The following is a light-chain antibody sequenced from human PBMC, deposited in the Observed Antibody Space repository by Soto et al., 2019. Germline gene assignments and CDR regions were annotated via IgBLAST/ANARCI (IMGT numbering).Light chain of an antibody. Sequence: QSVLTQPASVSGSPGQSITISCTGTSSDVGGSIYVSWYQQHPGKAPKLLISEVSNRPSGVSNRFSGSKSDNTASLTISGLQAEDEADYYCSSLTDTSTLYVFGTGTKVTVL. CDR1: SSDVGGSIY. CDR2: EVS. V-gene: IGLV2-14*01. J-gene: IGLJ1*01. CDR3: SSLTDTSTLYV.